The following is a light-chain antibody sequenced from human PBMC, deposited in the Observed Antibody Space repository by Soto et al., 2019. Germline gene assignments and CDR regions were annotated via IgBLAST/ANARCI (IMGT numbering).Light chain of an antibody. CDR2: DNN. Sequence: HSVLTQPPSVSAAPGQKVTISCSGSSSNIGNNYVYWYQHLPGTAPKPLIYDNNKRPSGIPDRFSGSKSGTSATLGITGLQTGDEADYYCGTWDSSLSAGVFGGGTKLTVL. V-gene: IGLV1-51*01. CDR1: SSNIGNNY. J-gene: IGLJ3*02. CDR3: GTWDSSLSAGV.